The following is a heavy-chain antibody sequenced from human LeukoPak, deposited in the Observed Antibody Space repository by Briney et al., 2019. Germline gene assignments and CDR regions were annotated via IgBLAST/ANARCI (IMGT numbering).Heavy chain of an antibody. D-gene: IGHD3-10*01. CDR2: ISSSSRSI. Sequence: GGSLRLSCAASGFTFSSYSMNWVRQAPGKGREWVSYISSSSRSIYYTDSVKGRFTISRDNAKNSLYLQMNSLRAEDTAVYYCARDGVGEFDFDYWGQGTLMTVSS. V-gene: IGHV3-48*01. CDR1: GFTFSSYS. J-gene: IGHJ4*02. CDR3: ARDGVGEFDFDY.